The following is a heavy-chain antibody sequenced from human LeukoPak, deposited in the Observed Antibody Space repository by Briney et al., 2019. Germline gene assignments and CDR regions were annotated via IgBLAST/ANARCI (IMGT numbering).Heavy chain of an antibody. Sequence: PGGSLRLSCAASGFAFSSYAMSWVRQAPGKGLEWVSAISGSGGSTYYADSVKGRFTISRDNSKNTLYLQMNSLRAEDTAVYYCAKSESRWPGGGYWGQGTLVTVSS. V-gene: IGHV3-23*01. CDR3: AKSESRWPGGGY. CDR1: GFAFSSYA. D-gene: IGHD3-10*01. J-gene: IGHJ4*02. CDR2: ISGSGGST.